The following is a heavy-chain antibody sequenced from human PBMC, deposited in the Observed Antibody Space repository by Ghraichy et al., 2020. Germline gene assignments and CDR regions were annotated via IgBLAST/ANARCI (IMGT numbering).Heavy chain of an antibody. D-gene: IGHD4/OR15-4a*01. CDR1: GFTFSTYS. Sequence: GGSLRLSCAASGFTFSTYSMNCARQAPGKGLEWISYISSTSSAIYYADSVKGRFTLSRDNAKNSVSLQMNSLRAEDTALYFCARGGALSFDYWGPGTLVTVSS. CDR3: ARGGALSFDY. J-gene: IGHJ4*02. CDR2: ISSTSSAI. V-gene: IGHV3-48*04.